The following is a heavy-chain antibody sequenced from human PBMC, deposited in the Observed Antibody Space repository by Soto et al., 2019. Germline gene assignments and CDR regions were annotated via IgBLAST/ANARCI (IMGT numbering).Heavy chain of an antibody. Sequence: GGSLRLSCAASGFTFSSYAMSWVRQAPGEGLEWVSAISGSGGSTYYADSVKGRFTISRDNSKNTLYLQMNSLRAEDIVVYYGAKGRNPPALWDQGTLVIVSS. D-gene: IGHD4-4*01. J-gene: IGHJ4*02. CDR1: GFTFSSYA. CDR2: ISGSGGST. V-gene: IGHV3-23*01. CDR3: AKGRNPPAL.